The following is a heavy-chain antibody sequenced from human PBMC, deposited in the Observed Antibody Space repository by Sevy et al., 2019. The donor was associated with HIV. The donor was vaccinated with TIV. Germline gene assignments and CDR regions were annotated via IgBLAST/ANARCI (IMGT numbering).Heavy chain of an antibody. D-gene: IGHD2-15*01. CDR3: AKGDRTFYGLDV. CDR1: GFIFSTYT. J-gene: IGHJ6*02. Sequence: GGSLRLSCAASGFIFSTYTMTWVRQAPGKGLEWVSGISGSGGSTYYADSLKGRFTIFRDNSKSTVHLQMKSLRAEDTAVYYWAKGDRTFYGLDVWGQGTTVTVSS. CDR2: ISGSGGST. V-gene: IGHV3-23*01.